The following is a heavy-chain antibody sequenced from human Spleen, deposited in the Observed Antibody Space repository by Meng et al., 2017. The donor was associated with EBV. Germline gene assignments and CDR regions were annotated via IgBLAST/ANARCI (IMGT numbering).Heavy chain of an antibody. CDR1: GGTFSRYT. Sequence: QLQLVQVGAVVEKPGSAMKGACKASGGTFSRYTFSWVRQAPGQGLEWMGGIIPIFGTTNYAQKFQGRVTITADESTSTAYMELSSLRSEDTAVYYCARSGDYSNYISPKYYFDYWGQGTLVTVSS. V-gene: IGHV1-69*01. D-gene: IGHD4-11*01. CDR3: ARSGDYSNYISPKYYFDY. CDR2: IIPIFGTT. J-gene: IGHJ4*02.